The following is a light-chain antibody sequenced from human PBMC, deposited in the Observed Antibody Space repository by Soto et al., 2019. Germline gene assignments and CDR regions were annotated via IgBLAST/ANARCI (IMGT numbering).Light chain of an antibody. CDR1: NIRSKS. J-gene: IGLJ1*01. CDR2: DDS. Sequence: SYELTQRPSVSVAPGQTARITCGGDNIRSKSVHWYQQKPGQAPVLVVCDDSVRPSGIPERFSGSNSENTATLTISRVEAGDEADYFCQVWDSSSDHYVFGAGTKVTVL. V-gene: IGLV3-21*02. CDR3: QVWDSSSDHYV.